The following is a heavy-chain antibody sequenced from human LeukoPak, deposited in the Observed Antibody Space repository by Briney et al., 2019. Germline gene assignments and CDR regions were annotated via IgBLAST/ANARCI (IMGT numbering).Heavy chain of an antibody. CDR2: IYPGDSDT. Sequence: GESLKISCKGSGYSFTSYWIGWVGQMPGKGPAWMGIIYPGDSDTRYSPSFQGQVTVSADKSISTAYLQWSSLKASDTAMYYCARSGCSGGSCYPRTNWFDPWGQGTLVTVSS. CDR1: GYSFTSYW. CDR3: ARSGCSGGSCYPRTNWFDP. D-gene: IGHD2-15*01. V-gene: IGHV5-51*01. J-gene: IGHJ5*02.